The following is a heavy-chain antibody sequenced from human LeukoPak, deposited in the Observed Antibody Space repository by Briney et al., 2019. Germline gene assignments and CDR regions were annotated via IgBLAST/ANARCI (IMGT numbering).Heavy chain of an antibody. J-gene: IGHJ6*04. D-gene: IGHD3-10*02. CDR2: ISSSGSTI. CDR3: AELGITMIGGV. Sequence: PGGSLRLSCAASGFTFDDYGMSGVRQAPGKGLEWVSYISSSGSTIYYADSVKGRFTISRDNAKNSLYLQMNSLRAEDTAVYYCAELGITMIGGVWGKGTTVTISS. V-gene: IGHV3-48*03. CDR1: GFTFDDYG.